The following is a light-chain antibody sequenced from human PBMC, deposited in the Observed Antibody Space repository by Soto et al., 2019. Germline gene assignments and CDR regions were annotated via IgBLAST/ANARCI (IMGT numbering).Light chain of an antibody. CDR3: SSYVNYNTFVI. V-gene: IGLV2-14*01. Sequence: QSVLTQPASVSGSPGQSITISCTGTRLDVGGYNYVSWHQQHPGKAPNVIITEVSNRPSGVSNRFSGSKSGNTASLTISGLQAEDEADYYCSSYVNYNTFVIFGGGTKLTVL. J-gene: IGLJ2*01. CDR1: RLDVGGYNY. CDR2: EVS.